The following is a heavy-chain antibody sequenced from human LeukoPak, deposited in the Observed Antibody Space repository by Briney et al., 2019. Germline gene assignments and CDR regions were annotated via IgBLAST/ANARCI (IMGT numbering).Heavy chain of an antibody. D-gene: IGHD3-22*01. CDR3: ARDLGMGDSSGYYSD. J-gene: IGHJ4*02. V-gene: IGHV4-34*01. Sequence: SETLSLTCAVYGGSFSGYYWSWIRQPPGKGLEWIGEINHSGSTNYNPSLKSRVTISVDTSKNQFSLKLSSVTAADTAVYYCARDLGMGDSSGYYSDWGQGTLVTVSS. CDR2: INHSGST. CDR1: GGSFSGYY.